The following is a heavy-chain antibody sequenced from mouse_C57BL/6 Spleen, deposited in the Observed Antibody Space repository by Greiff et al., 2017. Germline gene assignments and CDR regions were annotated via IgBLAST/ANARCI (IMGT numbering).Heavy chain of an antibody. V-gene: IGHV1-19*01. Sequence: VQLKESGPVLVKPGASVKMSCKASGYTFTDYYMNWVKQSHGKSLEWIGVINPYNGGTSYNQKFKGKATLTVDKSSSTAYMELNSLTSEDSAVYYCAAGKGYFDYWGQGTTLTVSS. CDR2: INPYNGGT. CDR1: GYTFTDYY. CDR3: AAGKGYFDY. J-gene: IGHJ2*01. D-gene: IGHD4-1*01.